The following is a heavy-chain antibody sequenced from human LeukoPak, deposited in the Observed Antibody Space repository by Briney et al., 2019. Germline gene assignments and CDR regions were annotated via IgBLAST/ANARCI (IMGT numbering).Heavy chain of an antibody. Sequence: PGRSLRLSCTASGFTFGDYAMSWFRQAPGKGLEWVGFIRSKAYGGTTEYAASVKGRFTISRDDSKSIAYLQMNSLKTEDTAVYYCTRDLWGYCSGGSCYFDYWGQGTLVTVSS. CDR3: TRDLWGYCSGGSCYFDY. D-gene: IGHD2-15*01. J-gene: IGHJ4*02. V-gene: IGHV3-49*03. CDR2: IRSKAYGGTT. CDR1: GFTFGDYA.